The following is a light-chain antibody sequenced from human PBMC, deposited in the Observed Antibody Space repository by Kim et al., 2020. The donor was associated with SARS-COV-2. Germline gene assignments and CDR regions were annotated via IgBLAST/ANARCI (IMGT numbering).Light chain of an antibody. J-gene: IGLJ2*01. CDR3: TSRDSKHNVV. CDR1: SLRSYY. Sequence: SSELTQDPAVSVALGQTVRITCQGDSLRSYYATWYQQKPGQAPILVIYGKNNRPSGIPDRFSGSSSGNTASLTITGTQAGAEADYYCTSRDSKHNVVFGG. CDR2: GKN. V-gene: IGLV3-19*01.